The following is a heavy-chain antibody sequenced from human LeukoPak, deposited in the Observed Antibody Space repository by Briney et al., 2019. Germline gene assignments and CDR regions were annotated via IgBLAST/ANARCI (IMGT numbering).Heavy chain of an antibody. CDR2: IYTSGST. CDR3: ARDTYDFWSGYSKNWFDP. D-gene: IGHD3-3*01. V-gene: IGHV4-61*02. CDR1: GGSTSSGSYY. Sequence: SQTLSLTCTVSGGSTSSGSYYWSWIRQPAGKGLEWIGRIYTSGSTNYNPSLKSRVTISVDTSKNQFSLKLSSVTAADTAVYYCARDTYDFWSGYSKNWFDPWGQGTLVTVSS. J-gene: IGHJ5*02.